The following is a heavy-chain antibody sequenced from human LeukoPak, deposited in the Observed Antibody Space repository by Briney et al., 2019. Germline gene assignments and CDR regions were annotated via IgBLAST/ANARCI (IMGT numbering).Heavy chain of an antibody. D-gene: IGHD3-3*01. V-gene: IGHV5-51*01. J-gene: IGHJ4*02. CDR3: ARRKRRYDFWSGYYAFDY. CDR1: GYSFTTYW. CDR2: IYPDDSDT. Sequence: GESLKISCKGSGYSFTTYWIGWVRQMPGKGLEWMGIIYPDDSDTRYSPSFQGQVTISADKSISTAYLQWSSLKASDTAMYYCARRKRRYDFWSGYYAFDYWGQGTLVTVSS.